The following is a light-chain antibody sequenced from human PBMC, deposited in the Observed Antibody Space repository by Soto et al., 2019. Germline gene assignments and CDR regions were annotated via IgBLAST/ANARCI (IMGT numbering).Light chain of an antibody. CDR2: EAS. V-gene: IGKV1-5*03. Sequence: DIQMTQSPSTLSASVGARVTITCRASQSISGSLAWYQQKPGKAPKLLIFEASNLKSGVPSRFSGSGSGTEYTLTLSSLQPDDSASYYCQQYNGYWTFGQGTRVEIK. CDR1: QSISGS. J-gene: IGKJ1*01. CDR3: QQYNGYWT.